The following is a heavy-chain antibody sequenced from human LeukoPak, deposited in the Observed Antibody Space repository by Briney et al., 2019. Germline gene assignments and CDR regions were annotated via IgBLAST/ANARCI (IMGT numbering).Heavy chain of an antibody. D-gene: IGHD4-11*01. CDR1: GGSISSSSYY. CDR2: IYYSGST. V-gene: IGHV4-31*03. J-gene: IGHJ4*02. Sequence: PSETLSLTCTVSGGSISSSSYYWGWIRQPPGEGLEWIGYIYYSGSTYYNPSLKSRVTISVDTSKNQFSLKLSSVTTADTAVYYCARGGSNYFLDYWGQGTLVTVSS. CDR3: ARGGSNYFLDY.